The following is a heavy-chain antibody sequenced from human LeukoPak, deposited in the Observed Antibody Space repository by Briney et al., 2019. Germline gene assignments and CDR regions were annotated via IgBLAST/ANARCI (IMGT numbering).Heavy chain of an antibody. J-gene: IGHJ4*02. V-gene: IGHV3-30*04. Sequence: GGSLRLSCVASGLAFSSYSMHWVRQAPGKGLEWVGVISYDGSDEYYTDSVRGRFTISRDNSKNTVYLQMNSLRADDTAVYYCARDFTPEWFDIHWGQGTLVTVS. CDR1: GLAFSSYS. CDR2: ISYDGSDE. D-gene: IGHD3-3*01. CDR3: ARDFTPEWFDIH.